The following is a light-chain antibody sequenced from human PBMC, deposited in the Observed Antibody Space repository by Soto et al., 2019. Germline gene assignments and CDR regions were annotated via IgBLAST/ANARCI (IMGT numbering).Light chain of an antibody. CDR1: PTITSN. J-gene: IGKJ4*01. CDR2: DAS. CDR3: QQYSTWLT. V-gene: IGKV3-15*01. Sequence: EIVMTQSPVTLSLSPGHTATLSCRASPTITSNLARYQQKSGQPPRLLIYDASTRATSLPARFSGSGSGTEFTLTVSIVLSEDVAVYYFQQYSTWLTFGGGTQLEIE.